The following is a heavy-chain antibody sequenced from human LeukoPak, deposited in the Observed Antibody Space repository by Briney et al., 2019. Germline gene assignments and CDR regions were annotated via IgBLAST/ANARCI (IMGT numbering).Heavy chain of an antibody. CDR1: GGSISSGDYY. CDR3: ARGLVPAATRIDLDAFDI. V-gene: IGHV4-30-4*08. D-gene: IGHD2-2*01. J-gene: IGHJ3*02. CDR2: IYYSGST. Sequence: SETLSLTCTVSGGSISSGDYYWSWIRQPPGKGLEWIGYIYYSGSTYYNPSLKSRVTISVDTSKNQFSLKLSSVTAADTAVYYCARGLVPAATRIDLDAFDIWGQGTMVTVSS.